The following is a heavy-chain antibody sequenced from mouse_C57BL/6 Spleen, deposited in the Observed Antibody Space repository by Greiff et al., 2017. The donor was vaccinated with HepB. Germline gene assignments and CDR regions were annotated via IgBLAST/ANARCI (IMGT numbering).Heavy chain of an antibody. CDR1: GYAFSSSW. CDR2: IYPGDGDT. D-gene: IGHD1-1*01. Sequence: QVQLKESGPELVKPGASVKISCKASGYAFSSSWMNWVKQRPGKGLEWIGRIYPGDGDTNYNGKFKGKATLTADKSSSTAYMQLSSLTSEDSAVYFCARGDYGSSYVGAMDYWGQGTSVTVSS. J-gene: IGHJ4*01. CDR3: ARGDYGSSYVGAMDY. V-gene: IGHV1-82*01.